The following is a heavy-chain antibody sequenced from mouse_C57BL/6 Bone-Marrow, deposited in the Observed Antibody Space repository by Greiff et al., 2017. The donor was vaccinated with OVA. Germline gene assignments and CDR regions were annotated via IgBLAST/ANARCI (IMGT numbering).Heavy chain of an antibody. CDR2: IDPENGDT. CDR1: GFNIKDDY. Sequence: VQLQQSGAELVRPGASVKLSCTASGFNIKDDYMHWVKQRPEQGLEWIGWIDPENGDTEYASKFKGKATITADTSSNTSYMQLSSLTSEDTAVYYCTCYYPYIYAMDYWGQGTSVTVSS. V-gene: IGHV14-4*01. J-gene: IGHJ4*01. CDR3: TCYYPYIYAMDY. D-gene: IGHD1-1*01.